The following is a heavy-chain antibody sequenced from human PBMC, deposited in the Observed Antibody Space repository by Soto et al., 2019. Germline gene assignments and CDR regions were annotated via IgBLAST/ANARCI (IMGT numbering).Heavy chain of an antibody. J-gene: IGHJ3*02. CDR3: AGEGRQLLMSGAFDI. D-gene: IGHD2-2*01. V-gene: IGHV3-30-3*01. CDR1: GFTFSSYA. Sequence: GGSLRLSCAASGFTFSSYAMHWVRQAPGKGLEWVAVISYDGSNKYYADSVKGRFTISRDNSKNTLYLQMNSLRAEDTAVYYCAGEGRQLLMSGAFDICGKETRFAVSS. CDR2: ISYDGSNK.